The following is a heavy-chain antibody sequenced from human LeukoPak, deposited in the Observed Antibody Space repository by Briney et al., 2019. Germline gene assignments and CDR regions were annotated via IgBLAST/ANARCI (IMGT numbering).Heavy chain of an antibody. CDR2: IYPGDSDT. CDR1: GYSFTSYW. Sequence: GESLKISCKGSGYSFTSYWIGWVRQMPGKGLEWMGIIYPGDSDTRYSPSFQGQVTISADKSISTAYLQWSSLKASDTAMYYCARYSCSSTSCYPYYYYYYMDVWGKGTTVTVSS. D-gene: IGHD2-2*01. CDR3: ARYSCSSTSCYPYYYYYYMDV. J-gene: IGHJ6*03. V-gene: IGHV5-51*01.